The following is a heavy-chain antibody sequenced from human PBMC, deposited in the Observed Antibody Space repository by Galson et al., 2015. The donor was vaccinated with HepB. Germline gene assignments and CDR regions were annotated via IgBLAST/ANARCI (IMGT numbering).Heavy chain of an antibody. CDR2: LSGSSGNI. V-gene: IGHV3-23*01. J-gene: IGHJ6*03. Sequence: SLRLSCAASGFTFTAYAMSWVRQAPGKGLEWVSSLSGSSGNIYYADSVRGRFTISRDTSTNTLLLQMNSLRAEDTALYYCAKAIWFGDPNMDVWGKGTTVTVSS. D-gene: IGHD3-10*01. CDR3: AKAIWFGDPNMDV. CDR1: GFTFTAYA.